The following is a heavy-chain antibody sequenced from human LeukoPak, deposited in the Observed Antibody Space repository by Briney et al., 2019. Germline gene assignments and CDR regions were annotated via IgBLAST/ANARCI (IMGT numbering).Heavy chain of an antibody. D-gene: IGHD1-26*01. CDR3: ARDRGTTGYYYLDS. V-gene: IGHV4-59*01. J-gene: IGHJ4*02. CDR1: GGPITEYY. CDR2: IYHTGST. Sequence: SQTLSLTCSVSGGPITEYYWSWIRQPPGKGLEWIGYIYHTGSTNYSPSLKSRLTMSVDPSRNQFSLKLVSVTAADTGVYYRARDRGTTGYYYLDSLGQGILVTVSS.